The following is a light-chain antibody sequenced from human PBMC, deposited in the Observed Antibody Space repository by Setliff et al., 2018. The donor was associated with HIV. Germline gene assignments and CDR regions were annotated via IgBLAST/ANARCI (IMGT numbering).Light chain of an antibody. CDR2: DNS. CDR3: QVWDSASENYV. V-gene: IGLV3-21*03. Sequence: SYELTQPPSVSVAPGKTATITCGGNDIGSKSVHWYQQKPGQAPVVVVSDNSDRPSGIPERFSGSDSANTATLIISRVEAGDEADYYCQVWDSASENYVFGGGTKVTVL. CDR1: DIGSKS. J-gene: IGLJ1*01.